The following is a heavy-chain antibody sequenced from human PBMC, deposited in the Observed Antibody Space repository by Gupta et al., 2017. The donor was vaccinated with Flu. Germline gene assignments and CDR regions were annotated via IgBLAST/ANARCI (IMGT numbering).Heavy chain of an antibody. V-gene: IGHV4-39*01. CDR3: ARHPISDARWLVPYPDWFDP. D-gene: IGHD6-19*01. CDR2: IYYSGST. CDR1: GGSISSSSYY. J-gene: IGHJ5*02. Sequence: QLQLQESGPGLVKPSETLSLTCTVSGGSISSSSYYWGWIRQPPGKGLEWIGSIYYSGSTYYNPSLKSRVTISVDTSKNQFSLKLSSVTAADTAVYYCARHPISDARWLVPYPDWFDPWGQGTLVTVSS.